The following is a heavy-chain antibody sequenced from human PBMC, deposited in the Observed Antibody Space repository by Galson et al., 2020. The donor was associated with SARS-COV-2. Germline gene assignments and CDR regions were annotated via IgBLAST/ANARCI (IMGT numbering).Heavy chain of an antibody. J-gene: IGHJ4*02. V-gene: IGHV4-39*01. Sequence: ETLSLTCTVSGGSISSSSYYWGWIRQPPGKGLEWIGSIYYSGSTYYNPSLKSRVTISVDTSKNQFSLKLSSVTAADTAVYYCARRRVQLWFFDYWGQGTLVTVSS. D-gene: IGHD5-18*01. CDR3: ARRRVQLWFFDY. CDR2: IYYSGST. CDR1: GGSISSSSYY.